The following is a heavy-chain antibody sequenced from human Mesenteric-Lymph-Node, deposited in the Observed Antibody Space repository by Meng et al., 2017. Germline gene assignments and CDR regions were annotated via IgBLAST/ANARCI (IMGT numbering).Heavy chain of an antibody. J-gene: IGHJ3*02. CDR1: GGTFSSYT. CDR3: ARDLGSDGDYLEYGAFDI. V-gene: IGHV1-69*04. CDR2: IIPILGIA. Sequence: SVKVSCKASGGTFSSYTISWVRQAPGQGLEWMGRIIPILGIANYAQKFQGRVTITADKSTSTAYMELSSLRSEDTAVYYCARDLGSDGDYLEYGAFDIWGQGTMVTVSS. D-gene: IGHD4-17*01.